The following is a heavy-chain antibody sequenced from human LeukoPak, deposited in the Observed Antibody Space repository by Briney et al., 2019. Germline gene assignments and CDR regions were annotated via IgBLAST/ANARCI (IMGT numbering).Heavy chain of an antibody. D-gene: IGHD1-1*01. CDR3: AIWTSGNY. J-gene: IGHJ4*02. V-gene: IGHV3-7*01. CDR1: GITFNWSC. CDR2: MHPSGSQK. Sequence: GGSLRLSCAASGITFNWSCKNWVRQAPGKGLEWVANMHPSGSQKRYVDSVKGRFNISKDNPGTSLDLDTYSLRAEDTVIYYCAIWTSGNYWGQGTLVTVSS.